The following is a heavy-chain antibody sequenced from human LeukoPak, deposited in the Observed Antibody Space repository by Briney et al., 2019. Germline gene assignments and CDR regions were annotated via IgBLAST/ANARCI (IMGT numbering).Heavy chain of an antibody. CDR1: GGSFSGYY. D-gene: IGHD2-2*03. CDR3: ARLDRKVDY. Sequence: PSETLSLTCAVYGGSFSGYYWSWIRQPPGKGLEWIGEINHSGSTNYNPSLRSRVSISVDTSKNQFSLKLSSVTAADTAVYYCARLDRKVDYWGQGTLVTVSS. V-gene: IGHV4-34*01. CDR2: INHSGST. J-gene: IGHJ4*02.